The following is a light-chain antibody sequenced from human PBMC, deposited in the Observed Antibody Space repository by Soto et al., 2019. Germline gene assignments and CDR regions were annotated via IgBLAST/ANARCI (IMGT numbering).Light chain of an antibody. V-gene: IGKV2-28*01. CDR2: LGS. Sequence: DIVMTQSPLSLPVTPGEPASISCRSSQSLLHSNGYNYLDWYLQKPGQSPQLLIDLGSNRASGVPDRFSGSVSGTDFTLKISRVEAEDVGVYYCMQALQTPVEYTFGQGTKLEIK. J-gene: IGKJ2*01. CDR3: MQALQTPVEYT. CDR1: QSLLHSNGYNY.